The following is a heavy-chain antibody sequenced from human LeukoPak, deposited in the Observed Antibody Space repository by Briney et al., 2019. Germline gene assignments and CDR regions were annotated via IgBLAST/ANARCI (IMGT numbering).Heavy chain of an antibody. CDR3: SRGSAMDV. Sequence: PGGSLRLSCAASEFTVSSNYMSWVRQAPGKGLEWVSVFYSGGSTNYADSVKGRFTISRDNSKNTLYLQMNSLRAEDTAVYYCSRGSAMDVWGQGTTVTVSS. CDR2: FYSGGST. J-gene: IGHJ6*02. CDR1: EFTVSSNY. V-gene: IGHV3-53*01. D-gene: IGHD3-3*01.